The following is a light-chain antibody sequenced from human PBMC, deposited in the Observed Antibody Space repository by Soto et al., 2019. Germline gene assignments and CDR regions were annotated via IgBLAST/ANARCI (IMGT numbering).Light chain of an antibody. CDR3: QHDGSSPLFT. CDR1: QSISSSY. V-gene: IGKV3-20*01. CDR2: GAF. J-gene: IGKJ3*01. Sequence: EIVLTQSPGTLSLSPGERATLSCRASQSISSSYLAWYKQKPGQAPRLLIYGAFLRATGVPDRFSGSGSGTAFTLTISGLEPEDVADYYCQHDGSSPLFTFGPGTKVDIK.